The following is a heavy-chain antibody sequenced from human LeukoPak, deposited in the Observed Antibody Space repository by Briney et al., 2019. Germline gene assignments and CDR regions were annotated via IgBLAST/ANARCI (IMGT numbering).Heavy chain of an antibody. CDR1: GSSFSTYW. Sequence: GESLKISCKGSGSSFSTYWIGWARQMPGKGLEWMGVIYPGDSDTRYSPSFQGQVTISADKSITTAYLQWSTLKASDTAMYYCASGIAEFEYWGQGTLVSVSS. V-gene: IGHV5-51*01. CDR3: ASGIAEFEY. D-gene: IGHD6-13*01. CDR2: IYPGDSDT. J-gene: IGHJ4*02.